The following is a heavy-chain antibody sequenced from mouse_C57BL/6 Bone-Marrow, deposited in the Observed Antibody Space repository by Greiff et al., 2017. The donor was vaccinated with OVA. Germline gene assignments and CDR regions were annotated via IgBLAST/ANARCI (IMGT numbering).Heavy chain of an antibody. CDR3: ASNSY. V-gene: IGHV5-6*01. CDR1: GFTFSSYG. CDR2: ISSGGSYT. D-gene: IGHD4-1*02. J-gene: IGHJ3*01. Sequence: EVNVVESGGDLVKPGGSLKLSCAASGFTFSSYGMSWVRQTPDKRLEWVATISSGGSYTYYPDSVKGRFTISRDNAKNTLYLQMSSLKSEDTAMYYCASNSYWGQGTLVTVSA.